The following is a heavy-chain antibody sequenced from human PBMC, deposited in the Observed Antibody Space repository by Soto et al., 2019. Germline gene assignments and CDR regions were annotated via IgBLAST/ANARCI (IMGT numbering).Heavy chain of an antibody. V-gene: IGHV1-69*13. J-gene: IGHJ6*02. CDR3: ARWVFGVVSGDV. Sequence: GASVKVSCKASVGTFSSYAISWVRQAPGQGLEWMGGIIPIFGTANYAQKFQGRVTITADESTSTAYMELSSLRSEDTAVYYCARWVFGVVSGDVWGQGTTVTVSS. D-gene: IGHD3-3*01. CDR2: IIPIFGTA. CDR1: VGTFSSYA.